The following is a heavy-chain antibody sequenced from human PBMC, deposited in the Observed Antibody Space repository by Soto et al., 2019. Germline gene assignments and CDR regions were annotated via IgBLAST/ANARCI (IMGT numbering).Heavy chain of an antibody. V-gene: IGHV3-23*01. J-gene: IGHJ4*02. Sequence: EVQLLESGGDLVHPGGSLTLSCVASGFTFNNYAMSWVRQAPGKGPEWVSAISYIDGHTFYAGSVRGRFTVSRDDSKNTLYLQMNGLRVEDSPIYYCAKSLIPFGEVAGQTPQFAFWGQGTLSPSPQ. CDR3: AKSLIPFGEVAGQTPQFAF. CDR1: GFTFNNYA. D-gene: IGHD3-16*01. CDR2: ISYIDGHT.